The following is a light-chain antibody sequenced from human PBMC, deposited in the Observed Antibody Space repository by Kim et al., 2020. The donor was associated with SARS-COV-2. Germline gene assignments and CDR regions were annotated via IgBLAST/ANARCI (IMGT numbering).Light chain of an antibody. V-gene: IGLV3-19*01. Sequence: SSELTQDPAVSVALGQSVSITCQGDSLRTYYPSWFQQKPGQAPVLVIYEKNNRPSGIPDRFSGSRSGNTASLTITGAQAGDEADYYCTSRDSSGNRQLFGGGTQLTVL. CDR1: SLRTYY. J-gene: IGLJ3*02. CDR3: TSRDSSGNRQL. CDR2: EKN.